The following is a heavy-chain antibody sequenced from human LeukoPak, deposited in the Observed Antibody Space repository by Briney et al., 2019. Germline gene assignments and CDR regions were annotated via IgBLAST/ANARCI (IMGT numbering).Heavy chain of an antibody. CDR1: GFTFSSYA. D-gene: IGHD3-3*01. CDR3: AKSIAPDFWSGPYNWFDP. CDR2: ISGSGGST. J-gene: IGHJ5*02. V-gene: IGHV3-23*01. Sequence: GGSLRLSCAASGFTFSSYAMSWVRQAPGKGLEWVSAISGSGGSTYYADSVKGRFTVSRDNSKNTLYLQMNSLRAEDTAVYYCAKSIAPDFWSGPYNWFDPWGQGTLVTVSS.